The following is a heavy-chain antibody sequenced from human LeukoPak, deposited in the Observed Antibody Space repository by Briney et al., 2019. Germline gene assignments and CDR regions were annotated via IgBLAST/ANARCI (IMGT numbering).Heavy chain of an antibody. CDR1: GFTFSSYW. CDR3: ARDAPTGRTKFEH. V-gene: IGHV3-7*01. CDR2: IKQDGTEK. Sequence: PGGSLRLSCAASGFTFSSYWMSWVRQAPGEGLEWVANIKQDGTEKYYMDSVKGRFTISRDNAKNILYLQMHGLRAEDTAVYYCARDAPTGRTKFEHWGQGTLVTVSS. J-gene: IGHJ1*01. D-gene: IGHD1-14*01.